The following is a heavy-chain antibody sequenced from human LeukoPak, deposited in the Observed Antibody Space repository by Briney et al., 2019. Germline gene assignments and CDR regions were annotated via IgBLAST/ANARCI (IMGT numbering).Heavy chain of an antibody. Sequence: ESGPTPVKPTQTLTLTCTFSGFSLSTSGVGVGWIRQPPGKALEWLALIYWNDDKRYSPSLKSRLTITKDTSKNQVVLTMTNMDPVDTATYYCAHRTMGNWFDPWGQGTLVTVSS. CDR1: GFSLSTSGVG. CDR2: IYWNDDK. J-gene: IGHJ5*02. V-gene: IGHV2-5*01. D-gene: IGHD1-26*01. CDR3: AHRTMGNWFDP.